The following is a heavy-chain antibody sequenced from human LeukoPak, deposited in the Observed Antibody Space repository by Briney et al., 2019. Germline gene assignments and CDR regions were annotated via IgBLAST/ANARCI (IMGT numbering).Heavy chain of an antibody. V-gene: IGHV3-33*01. CDR1: GFTFSSYG. D-gene: IGHD1-26*01. CDR2: IWYDGSNK. Sequence: GRSLRLSCAASGFTFSSYGMHWVRQAPGKGLEWVAVIWYDGSNKYYADSVKGRFTISRDNSKNTLYLQMNSLRAEDTAVYYCVRIIVGASNWFDSWGQGTLVTVSS. CDR3: VRIIVGASNWFDS. J-gene: IGHJ5*01.